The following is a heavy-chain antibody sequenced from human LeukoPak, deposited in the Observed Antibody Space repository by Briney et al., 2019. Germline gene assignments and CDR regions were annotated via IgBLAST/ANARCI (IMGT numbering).Heavy chain of an antibody. CDR2: IYTSGST. J-gene: IGHJ4*02. CDR1: GGSISSGSYY. D-gene: IGHD1-1*01. CDR3: ARDGPNWRTFDY. Sequence: PSQTLSLTCTVSGGSISSGSYYWSWIRQPARKGLEWIGRIYTSGSTNYNPSLKSRVTISVDTSKNQFSLKLSSVTAADTAVYYCARDGPNWRTFDYWGQGTLVTVSS. V-gene: IGHV4-61*02.